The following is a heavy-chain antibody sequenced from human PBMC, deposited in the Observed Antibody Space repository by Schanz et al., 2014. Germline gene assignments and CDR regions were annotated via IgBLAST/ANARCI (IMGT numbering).Heavy chain of an antibody. Sequence: PGGSLRLSCAASGFTFGSYGMSWVRQGPGKGLEWVSGISGGGGTRNYADSVKGRFTVFRDNSKRTLYLEINDPRVEDTAVYYCAKQIHYDILTVTRNWGQGTLVTVSS. CDR3: AKQIHYDILTVTRN. V-gene: IGHV3-23*01. D-gene: IGHD3-9*01. CDR1: GFTFGSYG. J-gene: IGHJ4*02. CDR2: ISGGGGTR.